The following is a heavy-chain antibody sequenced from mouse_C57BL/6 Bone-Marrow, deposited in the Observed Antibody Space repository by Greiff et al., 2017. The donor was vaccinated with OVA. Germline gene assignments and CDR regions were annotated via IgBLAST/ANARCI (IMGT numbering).Heavy chain of an antibody. CDR2: ISNGGGST. V-gene: IGHV5-12*01. J-gene: IGHJ1*03. CDR1: GFTFSDYY. CDR3: ARVYYDYFNWYFDV. D-gene: IGHD2-4*01. Sequence: EVQLVESGGGLVQPGGSLKLSCAASGFTFSDYYMYWVRQTPEKRLEWVAYISNGGGSTYYPDTVKGRFTISRDNAKNTLYLQMSRLKSEDTAMYYCARVYYDYFNWYFDVWGTGTTVTVSS.